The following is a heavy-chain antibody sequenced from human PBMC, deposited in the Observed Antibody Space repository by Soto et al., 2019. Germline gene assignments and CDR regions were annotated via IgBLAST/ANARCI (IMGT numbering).Heavy chain of an antibody. D-gene: IGHD6-6*01. CDR2: IYYSGST. CDR1: GGSVSSGSYY. Sequence: QVQLQESGPGLVKPSETLSLTCTVSGGSVSSGSYYWSWIRQPPGKGLEWIGYIYYSGSTNYNPSLKSRVTISVDTSKNHFSLKLSSVTAADTAVYYCARDSLAARLGFDPWGQGTLVTVSS. J-gene: IGHJ5*02. CDR3: ARDSLAARLGFDP. V-gene: IGHV4-61*03.